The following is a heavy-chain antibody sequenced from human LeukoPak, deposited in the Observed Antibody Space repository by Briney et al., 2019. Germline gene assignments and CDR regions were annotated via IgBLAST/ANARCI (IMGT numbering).Heavy chain of an antibody. V-gene: IGHV4-34*01. CDR1: GGSFSGYY. CDR3: ARVSSSWGYMDV. D-gene: IGHD6-13*01. J-gene: IGHJ6*03. CDR2: INHSGST. Sequence: SETLSLTCAVYGGSFSGYYWSWTRQPPGKGLEWIGEINHSGSTNYNPSLKSRVTISVDTSKNQFSLKLSSVTAADTAVYYCARVSSSWGYMDVWGKGATVTVSS.